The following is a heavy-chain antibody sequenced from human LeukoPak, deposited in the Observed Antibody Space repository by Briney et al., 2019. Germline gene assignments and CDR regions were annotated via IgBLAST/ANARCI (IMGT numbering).Heavy chain of an antibody. J-gene: IGHJ4*02. CDR1: GYPFTDYD. Sequence: ASVKVSCKASGYPFTDYDMHWVRQAPGQGLEWMGWINPNRGGTDYAQKFQGRVTMTRDPSISTAYMELSRLRYDDTAVYYCASGYRFRKRGRGTLVTVSS. CDR3: ASGYRFRK. D-gene: IGHD5-18*01. CDR2: INPNRGGT. V-gene: IGHV1-2*02.